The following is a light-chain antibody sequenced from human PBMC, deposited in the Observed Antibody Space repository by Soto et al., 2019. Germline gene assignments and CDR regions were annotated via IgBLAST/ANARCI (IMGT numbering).Light chain of an antibody. CDR3: QQYYSYPRT. V-gene: IGKV1-8*01. Sequence: AIRMTQSPSSLSASTGDRVTITCRASQGISSYLAWYQQKPEKAPKLLIYAASTLQSGDPSRFSGSGSGTAFTLTISCLQSEDFATYYCQQYYSYPRTFGQGTKVEIK. CDR1: QGISSY. J-gene: IGKJ1*01. CDR2: AAS.